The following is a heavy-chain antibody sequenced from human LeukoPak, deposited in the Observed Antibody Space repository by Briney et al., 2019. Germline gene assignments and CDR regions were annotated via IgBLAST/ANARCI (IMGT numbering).Heavy chain of an antibody. V-gene: IGHV4-39*07. CDR3: ARYGGSGTYFFDY. CDR2: IYDSGDT. D-gene: IGHD3-10*01. J-gene: IGHJ4*02. Sequence: PSETLSLTCTVSGGSISSSSYYWGWIRQPPGKGLEWIGYIYDSGDTYYNPSLKSRVIISLDRSKNQFSLKLSSVTAADTAVYYCARYGGSGTYFFDYWGQGTLVTVSS. CDR1: GGSISSSSYY.